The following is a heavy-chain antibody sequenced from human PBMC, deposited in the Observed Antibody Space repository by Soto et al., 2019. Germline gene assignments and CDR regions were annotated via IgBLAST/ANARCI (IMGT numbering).Heavy chain of an antibody. V-gene: IGHV4-30-2*01. CDR1: GGSISSGGYS. CDR3: VRVPGP. CDR2: IYHSGST. J-gene: IGHJ5*02. Sequence: SETLSLTCVVSGGSISSGGYSWSWIRQPPGKGLEWIGYIYHSGSTYYNPSLKSRVTISVDRSKNQFSLKLSSVTAADTAVYYCVRVPGPWGQGTLVTSPQ.